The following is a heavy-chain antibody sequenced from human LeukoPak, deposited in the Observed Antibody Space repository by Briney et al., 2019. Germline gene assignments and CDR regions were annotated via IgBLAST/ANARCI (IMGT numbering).Heavy chain of an antibody. V-gene: IGHV1-2*06. CDR3: ARGGFSSYDFWSGRNKRAGFDP. Sequence: ASVKVSCKASGYTFTGYYMHWVRQAPGQGLEWMGRINPNSGGTNYAQKFQGRVTMTRDTSISTAYMELSRLRSDDTAVYYCARGGFSSYDFWSGRNKRAGFDPWGQGTLVTVSS. CDR1: GYTFTGYY. CDR2: INPNSGGT. J-gene: IGHJ5*02. D-gene: IGHD3-3*01.